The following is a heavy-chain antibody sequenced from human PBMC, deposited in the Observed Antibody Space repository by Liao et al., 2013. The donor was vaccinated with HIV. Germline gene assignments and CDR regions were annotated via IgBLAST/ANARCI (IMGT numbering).Heavy chain of an antibody. CDR2: IYYSGTT. V-gene: IGHV4-30-4*01. CDR1: GDSISSDDYY. Sequence: QVQLQESGPGLVKPSQTLSLTCAVSGDSISSDDYYWSWIRQSPGKGLEWIGYIYYSGTTYYNPSLRSRVSISIDTSNNHFSMKLTAATAADTAMYYCARVXTDWNDSDDYDRFDIWGQGTLVTVSS. J-gene: IGHJ4*02. D-gene: IGHD4-17*01. CDR3: ARVXTDWNDSDDYDRFDI.